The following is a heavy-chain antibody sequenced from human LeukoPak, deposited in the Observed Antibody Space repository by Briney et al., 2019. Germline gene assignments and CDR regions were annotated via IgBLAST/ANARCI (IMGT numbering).Heavy chain of an antibody. D-gene: IGHD2-2*02. CDR2: ISWNSVSI. CDR3: AKDRDMAIKGGPYYYYGMGV. Sequence: PGGSLRLSCAVSGFTFDDYAMYWVRQVPGKGLEWVASISWNSVSIAYADSEKGRFTVSRDSAKNSLYLQMNNLRPEDTALYYCAKDRDMAIKGGPYYYYGMGVWGQGTLVTVS. CDR1: GFTFDDYA. J-gene: IGHJ6*02. V-gene: IGHV3-9*01.